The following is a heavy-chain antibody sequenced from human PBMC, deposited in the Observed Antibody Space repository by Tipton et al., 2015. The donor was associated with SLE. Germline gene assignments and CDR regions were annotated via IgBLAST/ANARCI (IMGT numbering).Heavy chain of an antibody. Sequence: LRLSCTVSDGSIRSTNYYWGWIRQPPGKDLEWIATIYYSGTAYYNPSLRSRVTMSIDTSKNQFSMKLSSVTAADTAVYYCARTVGSHRNYYFDYWGQGTLVTVSP. CDR1: DGSIRSTNYY. D-gene: IGHD1-26*01. CDR2: IYYSGTA. V-gene: IGHV4-39*07. J-gene: IGHJ4*02. CDR3: ARTVGSHRNYYFDY.